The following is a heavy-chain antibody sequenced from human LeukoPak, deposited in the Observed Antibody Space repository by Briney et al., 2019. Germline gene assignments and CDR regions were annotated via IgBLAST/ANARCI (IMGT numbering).Heavy chain of an antibody. V-gene: IGHV4-34*01. J-gene: IGHJ4*02. CDR1: GGSFSGYY. Sequence: PSETLSLTCAVYGGSFSGYYWSWIRQPLGKGLEWIGEINHSENTDYNPSLKSRVTISVDTSKNQLSLKLSSVTAADTAVYYCARGMYSGSYYGLFDYWGQGTLVTVSS. CDR2: INHSENT. D-gene: IGHD1-26*01. CDR3: ARGMYSGSYYGLFDY.